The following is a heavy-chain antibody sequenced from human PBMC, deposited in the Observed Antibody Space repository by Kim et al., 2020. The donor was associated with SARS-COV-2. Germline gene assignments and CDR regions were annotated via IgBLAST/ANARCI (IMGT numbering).Heavy chain of an antibody. D-gene: IGHD5-18*01. J-gene: IGHJ6*02. CDR3: ATDLKLRGSRQLWLRVIGYGMDV. Sequence: ASVKVSCKVSGYTLTELSMHWVRQAPGKGLEWMGGFDPEDGETIYAQKFQGRVTMTEDTSTDTAYMELSSLRSEDTAVYYCATDLKLRGSRQLWLRVIGYGMDVWGQGTTVTVSS. V-gene: IGHV1-24*01. CDR1: GYTLTELS. CDR2: FDPEDGET.